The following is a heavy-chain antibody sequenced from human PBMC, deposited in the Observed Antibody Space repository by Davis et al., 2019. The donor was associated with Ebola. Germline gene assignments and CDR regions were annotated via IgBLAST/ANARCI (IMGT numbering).Heavy chain of an antibody. J-gene: IGHJ4*02. CDR2: IKTDGSMT. CDR1: GFTFSNFW. Sequence: PGGSLRPSCAASGFTFSNFWMHWVRQSPGKGPVWVSRIKTDGSMTGYGDSVQGRFTISRDNAKNTLYLQMNDLRAEDTAVYYCAREGKIFGCDYWGQGALVTVSS. V-gene: IGHV3-74*01. CDR3: AREGKIFGCDY. D-gene: IGHD3-3*01.